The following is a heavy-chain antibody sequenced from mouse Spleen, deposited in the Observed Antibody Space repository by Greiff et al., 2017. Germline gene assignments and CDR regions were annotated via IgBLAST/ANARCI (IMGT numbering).Heavy chain of an antibody. D-gene: IGHD4-1*02. CDR1: GYTFTDYA. CDR3: AREPTGAAWFAY. J-gene: IGHJ3*01. V-gene: IGHV1S137*01. CDR2: ISTYYGDA. Sequence: VQVVESGAELVRPGVSVKISCKGSGYTFTDYAMHWVKQSHAKSLEWIGVISTYYGDASYNQKFKGKATMTVDKSSSTAYMELARLTSEDSAIYYCAREPTGAAWFAYWGQGTLVTVSA.